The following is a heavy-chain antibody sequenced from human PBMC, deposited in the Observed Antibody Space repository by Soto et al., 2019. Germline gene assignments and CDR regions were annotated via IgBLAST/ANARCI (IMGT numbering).Heavy chain of an antibody. V-gene: IGHV3-23*01. CDR2: ISGSGGST. CDR1: GFTFNIYA. D-gene: IGHD6-13*01. J-gene: IGHJ4*02. Sequence: GGSLRLSCAASGFTFNIYAMSWVRQAPGKGLEWVSAISGSGGSTYYADSVKGRFTISRDNSKNTLYLQMNSLRAEDTAVYYCAKGALIAAAGTSFDYWGQGTLVSVSS. CDR3: AKGALIAAAGTSFDY.